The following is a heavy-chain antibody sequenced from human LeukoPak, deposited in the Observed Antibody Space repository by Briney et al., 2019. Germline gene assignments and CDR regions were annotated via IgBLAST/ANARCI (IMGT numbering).Heavy chain of an antibody. D-gene: IGHD2-21*01. J-gene: IGHJ4*02. Sequence: PSETLSLTCTVSGGSISSGSYYWSWIRQPAGKGLEWIGYIYYSGSTNYNPSLKSRVTISVDTSKNQFSLNLSSVTAADTAVYYCASSIEVPTRSGLAYWGQGTLVTVSS. CDR2: IYYSGST. CDR1: GGSISSGSYY. CDR3: ASSIEVPTRSGLAY. V-gene: IGHV4-61*10.